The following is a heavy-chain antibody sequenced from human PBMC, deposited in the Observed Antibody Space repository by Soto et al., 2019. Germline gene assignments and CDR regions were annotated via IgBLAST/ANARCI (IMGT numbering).Heavy chain of an antibody. J-gene: IGHJ4*02. CDR2: ISGSGGST. V-gene: IGHV3-23*01. D-gene: IGHD6-19*01. CDR3: AKDTTGSGWYYFDY. Sequence: EVQLLESGGGLVQPGGSLRLSCAASGFTFSSYGMSWVRQAPGKGLEWVSGISGSGGSTYYADSVKGRFTISRDNSKNTLYLQMNSLRAEDTAVYYCAKDTTGSGWYYFDYWGQRTLVTVSS. CDR1: GFTFSSYG.